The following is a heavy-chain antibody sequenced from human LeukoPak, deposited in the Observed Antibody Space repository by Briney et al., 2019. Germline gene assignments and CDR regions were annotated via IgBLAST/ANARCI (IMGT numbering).Heavy chain of an antibody. V-gene: IGHV3-30*04. Sequence: PGKSLRLSCAASGFTFSDYVIYWVRQVPGKGLEWLAVMSHDGSNEEYADSVKGRFTISRDNSKKTLYLQMNSLRPDDTAMYYCARDFDIMTGYSVFDYWGQGTLVTVSS. CDR3: ARDFDIMTGYSVFDY. CDR2: MSHDGSNE. J-gene: IGHJ4*02. D-gene: IGHD3-9*01. CDR1: GFTFSDYV.